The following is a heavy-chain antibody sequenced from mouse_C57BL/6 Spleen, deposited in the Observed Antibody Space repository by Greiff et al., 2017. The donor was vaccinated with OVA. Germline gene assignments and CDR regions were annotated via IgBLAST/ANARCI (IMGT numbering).Heavy chain of an antibody. CDR2: INPNNGGT. D-gene: IGHD2-3*01. CDR3: ARYDGYSAY. J-gene: IGHJ3*01. Sequence: VQLKESGPELVKPGASVKIPCKASGYTFTDYHMDWVKQSHGKSLEWIGDINPNNGGTIYNQKFKGKATLTVDKSSSTAYMELRSLTSEDTAVYYCARYDGYSAYWGQGTLVTVSA. V-gene: IGHV1-18*01. CDR1: GYTFTDYH.